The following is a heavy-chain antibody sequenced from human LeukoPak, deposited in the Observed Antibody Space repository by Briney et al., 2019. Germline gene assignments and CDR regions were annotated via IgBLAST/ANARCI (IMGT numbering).Heavy chain of an antibody. CDR1: GYSISSGYY. V-gene: IGHV4-38-2*02. CDR2: IYHSGST. J-gene: IGHJ5*02. CDR3: ARGFRPMVRGVIHTPQCWFDP. Sequence: SETLSLTCTVSGYSISSGYYWGWLRQPPGKGLEWIGSIYHSGSTYYNPSLKSRVTISVDTSKNQFSLKLSSVTAADTAVYYCARGFRPMVRGVIHTPQCWFDPWGQGTLVTVSS. D-gene: IGHD3-10*01.